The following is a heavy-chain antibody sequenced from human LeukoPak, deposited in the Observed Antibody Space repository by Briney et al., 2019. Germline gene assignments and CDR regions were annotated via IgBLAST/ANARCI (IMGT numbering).Heavy chain of an antibody. CDR2: IYYSGST. V-gene: IGHV4-59*01. Sequence: SETLSLTCTVSGGSISSYYWSWIRQPPGKGLEWIGYIYYSGSTNYNPSLKSRVTISVDTSKNQFSLKLSSVTAADTAVYYCARVDYDFWSGYFDYWGQGTLATVSS. CDR1: GGSISSYY. D-gene: IGHD3-3*01. J-gene: IGHJ4*02. CDR3: ARVDYDFWSGYFDY.